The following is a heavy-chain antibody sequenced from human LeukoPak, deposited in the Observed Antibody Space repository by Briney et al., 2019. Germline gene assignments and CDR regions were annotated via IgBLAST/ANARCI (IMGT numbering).Heavy chain of an antibody. CDR1: GGSISGTNW. V-gene: IGHV2-5*08. CDR2: IYWADDK. Sequence: TLSLTCGVSGGSISGTNWWSWIRQPPGKALEWLALIYWADDKRYSPSLKSRLTITKDTSKNQVVLTMTNMDPVDTATYYCAHSVNLFYFDYWGQGTLVTVSS. J-gene: IGHJ4*02. CDR3: AHSVNLFYFDY.